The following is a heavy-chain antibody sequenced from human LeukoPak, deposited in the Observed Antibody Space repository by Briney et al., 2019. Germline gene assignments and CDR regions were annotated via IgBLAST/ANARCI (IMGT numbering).Heavy chain of an antibody. CDR3: ARGLAAAGKTTYDY. CDR1: GFTFSSYW. CDR2: IKQDGSEK. J-gene: IGHJ4*02. D-gene: IGHD6-13*01. Sequence: GGSLRLSCAASGFTFSSYWMSWVRQAPGKGLEWMANIKQDGSEKYYVDSVKGRFTIPRDNAKNSLYLQMNSLRAEDTAVYYCARGLAAAGKTTYDYWGQGTLVTVSS. V-gene: IGHV3-7*04.